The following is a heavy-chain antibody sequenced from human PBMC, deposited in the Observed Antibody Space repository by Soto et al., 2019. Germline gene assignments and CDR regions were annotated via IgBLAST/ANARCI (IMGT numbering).Heavy chain of an antibody. D-gene: IGHD3-3*01. Sequence: PSETLSLTCAVYGGSFSGYYWSWIRQPPGKGLEWIGEINHSGSTNYNPSLKSRVTISVDTSKNQFSLKLSSVTAADTAVYYCARGSTIFGVVIPKPLFGMDVWGQGTTVTVSS. CDR1: GGSFSGYY. CDR2: INHSGST. CDR3: ARGSTIFGVVIPKPLFGMDV. V-gene: IGHV4-34*01. J-gene: IGHJ6*02.